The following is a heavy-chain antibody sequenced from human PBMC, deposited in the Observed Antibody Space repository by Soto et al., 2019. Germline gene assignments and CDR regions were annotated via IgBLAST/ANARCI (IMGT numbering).Heavy chain of an antibody. Sequence: EVQLLESGGGLVQPGGSLRLSCAASAFNFNTYAMGLVRQAPGEGLEWVAAISLSGGGTYNADSVTGRFTISRDTSKNTLYLQMNSLRVDDTAVYYCAKSGGASPYYFDYWGRGTLVTVSS. D-gene: IGHD1-26*01. J-gene: IGHJ4*02. CDR3: AKSGGASPYYFDY. V-gene: IGHV3-23*01. CDR2: ISLSGGGT. CDR1: AFNFNTYA.